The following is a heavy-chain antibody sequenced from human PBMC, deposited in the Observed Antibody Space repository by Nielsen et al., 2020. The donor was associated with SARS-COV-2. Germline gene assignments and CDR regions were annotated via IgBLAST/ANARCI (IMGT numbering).Heavy chain of an antibody. CDR3: ARGALYCSSTSCFFYYGMDV. CDR1: GYTFTSYA. CDR2: INTNTGNP. V-gene: IGHV7-4-1*02. D-gene: IGHD2-2*01. Sequence: VQVSCKASGYTFTSYAMNWVRQAPGQGLEWMGWINTNTGNPTYAQGFTGRFVFSLDTSVSTAYLQISSLKAEDTAVYYCARGALYCSSTSCFFYYGMDVWGQGTTVTVSS. J-gene: IGHJ6*02.